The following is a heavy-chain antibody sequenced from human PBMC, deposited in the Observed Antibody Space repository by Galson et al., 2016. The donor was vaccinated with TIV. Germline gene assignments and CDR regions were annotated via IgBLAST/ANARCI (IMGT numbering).Heavy chain of an antibody. J-gene: IGHJ4*02. CDR3: AREYSSYAWDY. CDR2: ISFDRSDQ. V-gene: IGHV3-30-3*01. D-gene: IGHD5-12*01. Sequence: SLRLSCAASGFTFGSYGMHWVRQSPGQGLEWVTSISFDRSDQYYADSVKGRFTISRDNSKNTQYLEMNSLRAEDTAVYYCAREYSSYAWDYWGQGTLSPSPQ. CDR1: GFTFGSYG.